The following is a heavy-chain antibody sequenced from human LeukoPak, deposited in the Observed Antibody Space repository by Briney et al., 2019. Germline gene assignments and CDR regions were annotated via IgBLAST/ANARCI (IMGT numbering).Heavy chain of an antibody. CDR1: GGSISTSY. J-gene: IGHJ4*02. V-gene: IGHV4-59*08. Sequence: KPSETLSLTCTVSGGSISTSYWNWIRQPPGKGLEWIGYIYHSGRTNSNPSLKSRVTISLDTSKNQFSLKLRSVTAADTAVYYCARRRSGDYYLDYWGQGTLVTVSS. D-gene: IGHD2-21*02. CDR2: IYHSGRT. CDR3: ARRRSGDYYLDY.